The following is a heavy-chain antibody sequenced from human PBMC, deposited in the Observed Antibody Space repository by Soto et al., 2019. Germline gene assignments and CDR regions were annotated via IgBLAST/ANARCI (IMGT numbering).Heavy chain of an antibody. CDR2: IFFTGSA. CDR1: GGSVSTGSYD. CDR3: ARDGHGMDV. J-gene: IGHJ6*02. Sequence: SETLSLTCTVSGGSVSTGSYDWSWIRQPPGKGLEWIGKIFFTGSAHYNPSLRNRVTMSVDTSKDQSSLTLTSVTAADTAVYYCARDGHGMDVWGQGTTVTVSS. V-gene: IGHV4-61*01.